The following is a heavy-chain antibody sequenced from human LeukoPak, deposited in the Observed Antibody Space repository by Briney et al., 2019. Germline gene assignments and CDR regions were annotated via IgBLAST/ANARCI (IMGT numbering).Heavy chain of an antibody. CDR2: IKSKIDGGTT. Sequence: GGSLRLSCAASGFTFSNASISWVRQAPGKGLEWVGRIKSKIDGGTTDYAAPVKGRFTISRDDSKNTLYLQMNSLKTEETAVYYCSFSFSDYWGQGTLVTVSS. J-gene: IGHJ4*02. D-gene: IGHD2/OR15-2a*01. CDR3: SFSFSDY. CDR1: GFTFSNAS. V-gene: IGHV3-15*01.